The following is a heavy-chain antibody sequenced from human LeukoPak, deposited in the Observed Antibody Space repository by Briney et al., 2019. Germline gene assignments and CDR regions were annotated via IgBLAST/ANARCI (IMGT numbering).Heavy chain of an antibody. CDR2: ISYTGNN. CDR3: ARAIMGAIPLPLIGI. Sequence: PSETLSLTCAVSGGSISSSIYYWGRIRQPRGKGLEWIGSISYTGNNNYNPSLKSRVTISIDTSKNQFSLKLSSVTAADTAVYYCARAIMGAIPLPLIGIWGQGTMVTVSS. D-gene: IGHD2-2*02. CDR1: GGSISSSIYY. V-gene: IGHV4-39*07. J-gene: IGHJ3*02.